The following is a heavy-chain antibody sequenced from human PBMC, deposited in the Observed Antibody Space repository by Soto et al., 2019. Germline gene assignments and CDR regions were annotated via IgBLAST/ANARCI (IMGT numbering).Heavy chain of an antibody. CDR2: INPNSGAT. CDR3: ARVLPDKWSHYFYGMDV. V-gene: IGHV1-2*02. J-gene: IGHJ6*02. Sequence: ASVKVSCKSSGYTFTGYYIHWVRQAPGQGLEWMGWINPNSGATNYAQKFQDRVTMTRDTSISTAYMELSRLRSDDTAVYYCARVLPDKWSHYFYGMDVWGQGTTVTVSS. D-gene: IGHD2-15*01. CDR1: GYTFTGYY.